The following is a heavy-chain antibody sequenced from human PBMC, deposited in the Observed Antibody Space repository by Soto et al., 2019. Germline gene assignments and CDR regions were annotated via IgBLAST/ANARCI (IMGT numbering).Heavy chain of an antibody. J-gene: IGHJ3*02. V-gene: IGHV3-74*01. CDR2: INTDGSST. CDR3: ARAPEWLDWAFDI. CDR1: GLSFRSYW. D-gene: IGHD6-19*01. Sequence: GSLRLSCAASGLSFRSYWMHWVRQDPGKGLVWVSRINTDGSSTTYADSVKGRFTMSRDNAKATLYLQMNSLRAEDTAVYYCARAPEWLDWAFDIWGQGTMVTVSS.